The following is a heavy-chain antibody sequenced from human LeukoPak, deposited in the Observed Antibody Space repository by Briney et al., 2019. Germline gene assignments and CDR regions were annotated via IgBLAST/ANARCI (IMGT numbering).Heavy chain of an antibody. V-gene: IGHV3-21*04. CDR2: ISSSSSYI. D-gene: IGHD1-26*01. J-gene: IGHJ5*02. CDR1: GFTFSSYS. CDR3: AKDIYSGNWKNNWFDP. Sequence: GGSLRLSCAASGFTFSSYSMNWVRQAPGKGLEWVSSISSSSSYIYYADSVKGRFTISRDNAKNSLYLQMNSLRTEDTALYYCAKDIYSGNWKNNWFDPWGQGTLVTVSS.